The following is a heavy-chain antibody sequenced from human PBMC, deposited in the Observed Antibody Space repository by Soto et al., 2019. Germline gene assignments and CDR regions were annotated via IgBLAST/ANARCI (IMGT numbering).Heavy chain of an antibody. D-gene: IGHD1-26*01. CDR1: GFTFSSYA. J-gene: IGHJ4*02. Sequence: EVQLLESGGGLVQPGGSLRLSCAASGFTFSSYAMRWVRQAPVKGLEWVSAISGSGDSTYYADSVKGRFTISRENSKNTLYLQMNSLRAEDTAVYYCTRRGSGSYYDYWGQGTLDTVSS. V-gene: IGHV3-23*01. CDR3: TRRGSGSYYDY. CDR2: ISGSGDST.